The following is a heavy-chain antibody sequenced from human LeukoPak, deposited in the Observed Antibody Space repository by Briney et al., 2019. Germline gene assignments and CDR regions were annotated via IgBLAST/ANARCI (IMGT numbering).Heavy chain of an antibody. J-gene: IGHJ5*02. CDR1: GGTFSSYA. CDR2: IIPIFGTA. D-gene: IGHD1-1*01. CDR3: ARGGRQTDWFDP. Sequence: ASAKVSCKASGGTFSSYAISWVRQAPGQGLEWMGGIIPIFGTANYAQKFQGRVTITADESTSTAYMELSSLRSEDTAVYYCARGGRQTDWFDPWGQGTLVTVSS. V-gene: IGHV1-69*13.